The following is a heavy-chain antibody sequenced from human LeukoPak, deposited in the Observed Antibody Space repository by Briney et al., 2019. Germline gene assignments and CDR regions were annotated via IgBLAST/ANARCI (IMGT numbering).Heavy chain of an antibody. V-gene: IGHV4-59*08. CDR1: GGSINSYY. CDR2: IYSDGST. J-gene: IGHJ6*03. Sequence: SETLSLTCTVSGGSINSYYWSWIRQSPGKGLEWIGFIYSDGSTIYDPSLKSRVTISVDTSKNQFSLKLSSVTAADTAVYYCARHFPQHLARTTYSYHYMDFWGKGTTVTVSS. D-gene: IGHD6-13*01. CDR3: ARHFPQHLARTTYSYHYMDF.